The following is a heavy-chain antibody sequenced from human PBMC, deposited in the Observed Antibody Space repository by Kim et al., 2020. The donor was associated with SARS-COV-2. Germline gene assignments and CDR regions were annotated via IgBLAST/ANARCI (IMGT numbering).Heavy chain of an antibody. CDR1: GGSFSGYY. D-gene: IGHD6-13*01. V-gene: IGHV4-34*01. CDR3: ARGVAMVAAAGI. Sequence: SETLSLTCAVYGGSFSGYYWSWIRQPPGKGLEWIGEINHSGSTNYNPSLKSRVTISVDTSKNQFSLKLSSVTAADTAVYYCARGVAMVAAAGIWGQGTLV. CDR2: INHSGST. J-gene: IGHJ4*02.